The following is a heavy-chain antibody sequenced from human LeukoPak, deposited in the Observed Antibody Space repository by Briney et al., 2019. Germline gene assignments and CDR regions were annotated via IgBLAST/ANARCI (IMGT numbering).Heavy chain of an antibody. D-gene: IGHD3-10*01. CDR1: GFTFSSYS. J-gene: IGHJ4*02. CDR2: ISSGSTTI. CDR3: AREDSYYYGSGSYPFDY. Sequence: PGGSLRLSCAASGFTFSSYSMNWVRQAPGKGLEWVSYISSGSTTIYYADSAKGRFTISRDNAKNSLYLQMNSLRAEDTAVYYCAREDSYYYGSGSYPFDYWGQGTLVTVSS. V-gene: IGHV3-48*01.